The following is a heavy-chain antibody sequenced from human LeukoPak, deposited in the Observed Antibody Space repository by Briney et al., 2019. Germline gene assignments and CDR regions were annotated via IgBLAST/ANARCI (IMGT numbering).Heavy chain of an antibody. CDR3: AREVWGPEY. V-gene: IGHV3-7*01. D-gene: IGHD1-14*01. J-gene: IGHJ4*02. CDR2: IKQDGSDK. CDR1: GFTFTKYW. Sequence: GGSLRLSCAASGFTFTKYWMTWVRQAPGRGLEWVGNIKQDGSDKNYMDSVKGRFTISRDNTKNSVYLQMSSLRAEDTAVYYCAREVWGPEYWGQGTLVTVSS.